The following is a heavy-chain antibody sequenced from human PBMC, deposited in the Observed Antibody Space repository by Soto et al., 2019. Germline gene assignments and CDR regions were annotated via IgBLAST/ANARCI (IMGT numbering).Heavy chain of an antibody. J-gene: IGHJ5*01. D-gene: IGHD3-16*01. CDR2: VNPDGSRT. CDR3: ATVAEGAYGKFES. CDR1: GFTFSNYW. Sequence: EVQLVESGGGLVQPGGSLRLSCTASGFTFSNYWMHWVRQAPGKGLVWVSRVNPDGSRTDYADSVKGRFTTSRDNARNTLFLQMKSLRDEDTALYYCATVAEGAYGKFESWGQGTLVAVSS. V-gene: IGHV3-74*01.